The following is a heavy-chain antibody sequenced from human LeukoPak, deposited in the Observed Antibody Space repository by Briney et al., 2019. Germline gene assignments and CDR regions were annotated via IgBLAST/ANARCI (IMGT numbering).Heavy chain of an antibody. CDR1: GFTLSSFW. J-gene: IGHJ4*02. D-gene: IGHD3-9*01. CDR3: ARDYPLDWLYDN. CDR2: IKQDGSEK. Sequence: GGSLRLSCAASGFTLSSFWMSWVRQAPGKGLEWVANIKQDGSEKYYVDSVKGRFTISRDNAKNSLYLQMNSLRAEDTAVYYCARDYPLDWLYDNWGQGTLVTVSS. V-gene: IGHV3-7*01.